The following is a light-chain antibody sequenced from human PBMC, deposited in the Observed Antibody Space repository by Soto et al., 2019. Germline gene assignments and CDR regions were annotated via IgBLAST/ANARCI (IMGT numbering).Light chain of an antibody. CDR2: KAS. CDR1: QTISSW. V-gene: IGKV1-5*03. Sequence: DIQMTQSASTLSVSLGDRVTITCRASQTISSWLAWYQQKPVKAPKLLIYKASTLKSGVPLRFSGSGYGTEFTLTISSLQPDDFATYYCQQRTFGQGTKVDIK. J-gene: IGKJ1*01. CDR3: QQRT.